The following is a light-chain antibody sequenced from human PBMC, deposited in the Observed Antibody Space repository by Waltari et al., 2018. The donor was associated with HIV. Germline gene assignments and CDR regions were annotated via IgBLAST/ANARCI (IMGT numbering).Light chain of an antibody. CDR1: ALPKQY. Sequence: SSELTQPPSVSVSPGQTARITCSGDALPKQYAYWYQQKPGQAPVLVKYKDNGRPSGIPERFAGSSSGTTVTLTISGVQTEDEADYYCQSADSSGTYPDVFGTGTKVTVL. J-gene: IGLJ1*01. CDR2: KDN. V-gene: IGLV3-25*03. CDR3: QSADSSGTYPDV.